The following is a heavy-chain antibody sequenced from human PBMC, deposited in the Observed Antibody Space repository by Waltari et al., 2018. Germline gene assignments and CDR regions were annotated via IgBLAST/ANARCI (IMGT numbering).Heavy chain of an antibody. CDR1: GFSLTKARIA. Sequence: QVSLKDSGPVLVKPTDTLTLTCTVSGFSLTKARIAVSWIRQPPGKALECLAHIFSNDEKSYSTSLKSRLTISWDTSKSQVVLTMTNMDPVDTATYYCARIPGLYGSGRYTLDYWGQGTLVTVSS. D-gene: IGHD3-10*01. CDR3: ARIPGLYGSGRYTLDY. CDR2: IFSNDEK. V-gene: IGHV2-26*01. J-gene: IGHJ4*02.